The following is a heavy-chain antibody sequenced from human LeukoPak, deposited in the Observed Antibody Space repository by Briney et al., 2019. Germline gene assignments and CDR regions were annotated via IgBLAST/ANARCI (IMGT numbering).Heavy chain of an antibody. CDR2: ISSSGTAM. CDR1: GFTFSIYT. V-gene: IGHV3-48*04. Sequence: PGGSLRLSCAASGFTFSIYTIYWVRQAPGKGLECVSYISSSGTAMDYADSVKGRFTISRDNAKNSLYLQMNSLRAEDMAVYYCARGGYCSSTSCYLFDPWGQGTLVTVSS. D-gene: IGHD2-2*01. CDR3: ARGGYCSSTSCYLFDP. J-gene: IGHJ5*02.